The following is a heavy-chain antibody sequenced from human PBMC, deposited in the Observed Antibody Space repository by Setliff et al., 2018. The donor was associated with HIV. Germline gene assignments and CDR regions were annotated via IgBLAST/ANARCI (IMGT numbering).Heavy chain of an antibody. CDR2: FYTNGNT. CDR1: GGSISDSH. V-gene: IGHV4-4*07. J-gene: IGHJ4*01. D-gene: IGHD1-26*01. CDR3: ANDRYTGSYYPDF. Sequence: SETLSLTCSVSGGSISDSHWSWIRQPAGKGLEWLGRFYTNGNTYYNPSLRSRVTVSVDTSKNRFTLKMTYMTAADTAICYCANDRYTGSYYPDFWGRGIPVTVSS.